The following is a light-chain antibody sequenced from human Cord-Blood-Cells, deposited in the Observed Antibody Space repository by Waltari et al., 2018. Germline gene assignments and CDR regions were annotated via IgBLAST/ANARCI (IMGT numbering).Light chain of an antibody. CDR1: SSDVGGYNY. CDR3: CSYAGSYTYV. V-gene: IGLV2-11*01. CDR2: DVS. Sequence: QSALTQPRSVSGSPGQSVTISCTGTSSDVGGYNYVSWYQQHPGKAPKHMIYDVSKRPSGVPDRCSGSKSGNTASLTISGLQAEDEADYYCCSYAGSYTYVFGTGTKVTVL. J-gene: IGLJ1*01.